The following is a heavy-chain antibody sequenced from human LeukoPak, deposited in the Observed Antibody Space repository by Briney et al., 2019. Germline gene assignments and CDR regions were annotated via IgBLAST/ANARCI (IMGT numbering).Heavy chain of an antibody. CDR1: GGSISSYY. V-gene: IGHV4-59*12. CDR2: IYYSGST. Sequence: SETLSLTCTVSGGSISSYYWSWIRQPPGKGLEWIGYIYYSGSTNYNPSLKSRVTISVDTSKNQFSLKLSSVTAADTAVYYCARSDQDYYGSVYYFDYWGQGTLVTVSS. D-gene: IGHD3-10*01. CDR3: ARSDQDYYGSVYYFDY. J-gene: IGHJ4*02.